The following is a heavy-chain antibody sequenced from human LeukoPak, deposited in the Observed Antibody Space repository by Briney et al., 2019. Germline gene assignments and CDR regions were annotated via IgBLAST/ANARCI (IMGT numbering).Heavy chain of an antibody. V-gene: IGHV3-23*01. CDR2: ISPIGSRT. CDR1: GFTFSTYA. CDR3: AKASTVLKPIDS. D-gene: IGHD1-14*01. J-gene: IGHJ4*02. Sequence: HPGGSLRLSCAASGFTFSTYAMNWVRQAPGKGLEWVSAISPIGSRTYYADSVKGRFTISRDSSKNTLYLQMNSLRAGDTAIYYCAKASTVLKPIDSWGQGTLVTVSS.